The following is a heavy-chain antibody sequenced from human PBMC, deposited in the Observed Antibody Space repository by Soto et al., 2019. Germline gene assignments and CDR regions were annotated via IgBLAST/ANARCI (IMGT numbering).Heavy chain of an antibody. V-gene: IGHV4-4*07. CDR2: IYTSGST. D-gene: IGHD3-22*01. J-gene: IGHJ6*02. CDR3: ARACYSDSSGYYHFEYYYGMDV. Sequence: WETLSLTCTVSGGSISSYYWSWIRQPAGKGLEWIGRIYTSGSTNYNPSLKSRVTMSVDTSKNQFSLKLSSVTAADTAVYYCARACYSDSSGYYHFEYYYGMDVWGQGTTVTVSS. CDR1: GGSISSYY.